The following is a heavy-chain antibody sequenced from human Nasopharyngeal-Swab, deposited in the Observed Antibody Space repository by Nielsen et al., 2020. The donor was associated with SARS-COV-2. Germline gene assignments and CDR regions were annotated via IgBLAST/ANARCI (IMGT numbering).Heavy chain of an antibody. CDR2: IWYDGSNK. J-gene: IGHJ4*02. CDR1: GFTFSSYG. V-gene: IGHV3-33*01. CDR3: ARDHCSSTSCYLPGHYFDY. D-gene: IGHD2-2*01. Sequence: GESLKISCAASGFTFSSYGMHWVRQAPGKGLEWVAVIWYDGSNKYYADSVKGRFTISRDNSKNTLYLQMNSLRAEDTAVYYCARDHCSSTSCYLPGHYFDYWGQRTLVTVSS.